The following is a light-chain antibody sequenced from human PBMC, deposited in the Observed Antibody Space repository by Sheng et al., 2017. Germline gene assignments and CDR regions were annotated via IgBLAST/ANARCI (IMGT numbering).Light chain of an antibody. J-gene: IGKJ3*01. CDR3: QQSHSTPFT. V-gene: IGKV1-39*01. CDR1: RSIGTS. CDR2: GAS. Sequence: DIQMTQSPSSLSAFVGGTVTISCRASRSIGTSLSWFQQEPGRAPTLLIYGASLLRSGVPSRFRGRGSGTDFTLTINNLQTGDFATYFCQQSHSTPFTFGPGTKLDI.